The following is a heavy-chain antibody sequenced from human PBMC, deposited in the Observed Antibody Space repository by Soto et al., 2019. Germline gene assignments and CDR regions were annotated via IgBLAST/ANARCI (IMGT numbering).Heavy chain of an antibody. Sequence: PGGSLKLSCAASGLTFSSYAMSWVRQPPGKGLEWVSAISGSGGSTYYADSVKGRFTISRDNSKNTLYLQMNTLRAEDTATYYCAKWAALAGRAYTGALDYWGQEILVTVSS. D-gene: IGHD2-2*02. CDR2: ISGSGGST. CDR1: GLTFSSYA. V-gene: IGHV3-23*01. CDR3: AKWAALAGRAYTGALDY. J-gene: IGHJ4*02.